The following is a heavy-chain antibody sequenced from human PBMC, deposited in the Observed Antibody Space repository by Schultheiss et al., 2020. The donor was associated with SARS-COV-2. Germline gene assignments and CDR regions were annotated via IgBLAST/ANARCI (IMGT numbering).Heavy chain of an antibody. D-gene: IGHD6-13*01. J-gene: IGHJ6*02. CDR1: GYTFTSYD. CDR2: MNPNSGNT. V-gene: IGHV1-8*01. Sequence: ASVKVSCKASGYTFTSYDINWMRQATGQGLEWMGWMNPNSGNTGYAQKFQGRVTMTRNTSISTAYMELSSLRSEDTAVYYCARDSSSWYQGLYYYYYGMDVWGQGTTVTVSS. CDR3: ARDSSSWYQGLYYYYYGMDV.